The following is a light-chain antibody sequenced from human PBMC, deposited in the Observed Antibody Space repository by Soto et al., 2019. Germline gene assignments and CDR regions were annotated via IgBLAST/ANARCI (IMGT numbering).Light chain of an antibody. Sequence: DIVWAQSPATPTLSPGERSTLSCRASQSVGESLVWYQQKPGQAPRLLIYRVFNRATGIPDRFSGSGSGTDFTLTISRLEPEDFAVYYCQQFGGSPRTFGRGTKVDIK. CDR3: QQFGGSPRT. V-gene: IGKV3-20*01. CDR1: QSVGES. CDR2: RVF. J-gene: IGKJ1*01.